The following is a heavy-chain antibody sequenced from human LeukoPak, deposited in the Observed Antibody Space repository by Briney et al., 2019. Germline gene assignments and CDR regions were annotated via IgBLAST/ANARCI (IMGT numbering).Heavy chain of an antibody. CDR2: IRSDGSDK. Sequence: PGGSLRLSCAASGFIFSYYGMHWVRQAPGEGLEWLAFIRSDGSDKYYADSVKGRFTISRDNSKNSLYLQMNSLRTEDTALYYCAKDIFRIAVAGGLFDYWGQGTLVTVSS. CDR1: GFIFSYYG. V-gene: IGHV3-30*02. J-gene: IGHJ4*02. D-gene: IGHD6-19*01. CDR3: AKDIFRIAVAGGLFDY.